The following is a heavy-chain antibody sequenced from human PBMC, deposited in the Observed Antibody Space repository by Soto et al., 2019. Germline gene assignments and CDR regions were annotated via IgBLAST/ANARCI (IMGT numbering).Heavy chain of an antibody. CDR1: GYTFTSYY. CDR2: INPSGGST. D-gene: IGHD6-13*01. J-gene: IGHJ4*02. V-gene: IGHV1-46*01. Sequence: QVQLVQSGAEVKKPGASVKVSCKASGYTFTSYYMHWVRQAPGQGLEWMGIINPSGGSTSYAQKFQGRVTLPRDTSTSTVYMELSSLRSEDTAVYYCARVSSWSCFDYWGQGTLVTVSS. CDR3: ARVSSWSCFDY.